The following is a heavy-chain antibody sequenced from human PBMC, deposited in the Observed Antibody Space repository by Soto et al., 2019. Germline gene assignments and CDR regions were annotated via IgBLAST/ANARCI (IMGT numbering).Heavy chain of an antibody. CDR2: INPSGGST. D-gene: IGHD3-3*01. Sequence: ASVKVSCKASGYTFTSYYMHWVRQAPGQGLEWMGIINPSGGSTSYAQKFQGRVTMTRDTSTSTVYMELSSLRSEDTAVYYCARTHRDYYFLSGYSDLNWFDPWGQGTLVTVSS. J-gene: IGHJ5*02. V-gene: IGHV1-46*01. CDR1: GYTFTSYY. CDR3: ARTHRDYYFLSGYSDLNWFDP.